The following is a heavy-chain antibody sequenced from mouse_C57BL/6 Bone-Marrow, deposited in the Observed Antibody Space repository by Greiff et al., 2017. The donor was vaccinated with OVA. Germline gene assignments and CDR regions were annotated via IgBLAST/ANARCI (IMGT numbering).Heavy chain of an antibody. CDR2: IDPSDSYT. D-gene: IGHD2-3*01. J-gene: IGHJ2*01. CDR1: GYTFTSYW. Sequence: VQLQQPGAELVRPGTSVKLSCKASGYTFTSYWMHWVKQRPGQGLEWIGVIDPSDSYTNYNQKFKGKATLTVDTSSSTAYMQLSSLTSEDSAVYYCASNDGYYVGYWGQGTTLTVSS. V-gene: IGHV1-59*01. CDR3: ASNDGYYVGY.